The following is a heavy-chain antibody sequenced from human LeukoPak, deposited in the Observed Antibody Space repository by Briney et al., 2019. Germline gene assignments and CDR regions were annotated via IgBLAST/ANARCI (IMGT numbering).Heavy chain of an antibody. CDR2: INPYNGNT. CDR3: ARKLVFDY. Sequence: ASVRVSCTASGYTFASNSISGVSWVRQAPGQGLEWMGWINPYNGNTKYAQKFQGRVTLTTDTSTSTAYMELRSLRSDDTAVYYCARKLVFDYWGQGTLVTVSS. D-gene: IGHD1-1*01. V-gene: IGHV1-18*04. J-gene: IGHJ4*02. CDR1: GYTFASNS.